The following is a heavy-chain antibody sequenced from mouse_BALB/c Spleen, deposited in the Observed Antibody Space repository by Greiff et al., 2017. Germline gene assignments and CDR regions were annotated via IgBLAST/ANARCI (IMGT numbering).Heavy chain of an antibody. CDR3: TRANLDY. D-gene: IGHD4-1*01. CDR1: GYTFTSYW. V-gene: IGHV1-69*02. Sequence: VQLQQPGAELVRPGASVKLSCKASGYTFTSYWINWVKQRPGQGLEWIGNIYPSDSYTNYNQKFKDKATLTVDKSSSTAYMQLSSPTSEDSAVYYCTRANLDYWGQGTSVTVSS. CDR2: IYPSDSYT. J-gene: IGHJ4*01.